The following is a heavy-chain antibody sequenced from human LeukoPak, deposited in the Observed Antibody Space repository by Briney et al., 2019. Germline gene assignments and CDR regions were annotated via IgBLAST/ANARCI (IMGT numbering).Heavy chain of an antibody. CDR2: ISSSGSTI. V-gene: IGHV3-48*03. CDR1: GFIFSNYE. CDR3: VRLRRNSDRSYYYYYYDS. Sequence: GGSLRLSCAASGFIFSNYEINWVRQAPGKGLEWVSYISSSGSTISHADSVKGRFTISRDNAKSSPYLQMDSLRAEDTAVYYCVRLRRNSDRSYYYYYYDSWGQGILVTVSS. D-gene: IGHD3-10*01. J-gene: IGHJ5*01.